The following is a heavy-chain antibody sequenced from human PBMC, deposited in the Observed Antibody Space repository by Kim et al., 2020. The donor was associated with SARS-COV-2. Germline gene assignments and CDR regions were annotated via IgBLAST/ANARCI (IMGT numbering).Heavy chain of an antibody. V-gene: IGHV4-59*11. CDR2: IYFTGST. CDR3: ARGPSAWRLDP. CDR1: GGSISSHY. Sequence: SETLSLTCSVSGGSISSHYWSWIRRPPGEGLELLGYIYFTGSTNYNPSLKSRVTISVDTSKNQFFLKVTSVTAADTAVYYCARGPSAWRLDPWGQGTLV. D-gene: IGHD6-19*01. J-gene: IGHJ5*02.